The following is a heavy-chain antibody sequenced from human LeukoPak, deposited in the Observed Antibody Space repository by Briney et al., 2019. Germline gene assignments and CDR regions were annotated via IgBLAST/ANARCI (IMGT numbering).Heavy chain of an antibody. V-gene: IGHV4-34*01. CDR3: ARLGIGYSGYRNYYYMDV. J-gene: IGHJ6*03. CDR2: INHSGST. D-gene: IGHD5-12*01. Sequence: KTSETLSLTCAVYGGSFSGYYWSWIRQPPGKGLEWIGEINHSGSTNYNPSLKSRVTISVDTSKNQFSLKLSSVTAADTAVYYCARLGIGYSGYRNYYYMDVWGKGTTVTISS. CDR1: GGSFSGYY.